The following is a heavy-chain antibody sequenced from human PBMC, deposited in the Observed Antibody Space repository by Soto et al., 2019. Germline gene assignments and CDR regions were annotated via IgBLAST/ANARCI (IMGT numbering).Heavy chain of an antibody. Sequence: SETLSLTCTVSGGSISSGGYYWSWIRRHPGKGLEWIGYIYYSGSTYYNPSLKSRVTISVDTSKNQFSLKLSSVTAADTAVYYCARKLVSDAFDIWGQGTMVTVSS. CDR3: ARKLVSDAFDI. J-gene: IGHJ3*02. D-gene: IGHD1-1*01. V-gene: IGHV4-31*03. CDR2: IYYSGST. CDR1: GGSISSGGYY.